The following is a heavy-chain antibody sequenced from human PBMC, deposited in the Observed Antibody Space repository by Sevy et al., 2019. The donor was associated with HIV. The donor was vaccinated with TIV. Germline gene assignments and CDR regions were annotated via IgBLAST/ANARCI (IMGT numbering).Heavy chain of an antibody. V-gene: IGHV3-11*01. Sequence: GGSLRLSCAASGFTFSDYYMSWIRQAPGKGLEWVSYISSSGSTIYYADSVKGRFTISRDNAKNSLYRQMNSLRAEDTAVYYCARGLSGWDPDYYYYYGMDVWGQGTTVTVSS. CDR2: ISSSGSTI. D-gene: IGHD6-19*01. CDR1: GFTFSDYY. CDR3: ARGLSGWDPDYYYYYGMDV. J-gene: IGHJ6*02.